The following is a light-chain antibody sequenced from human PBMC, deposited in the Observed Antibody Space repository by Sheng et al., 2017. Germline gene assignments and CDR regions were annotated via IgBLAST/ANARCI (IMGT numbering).Light chain of an antibody. Sequence: SYVLTQPPSVSVAPGKTARIICTGNNIGGKSVHWYQQKPGQAPVVVVYDDDDRPSGIPERFSGSNSGNTATLTISGTQAMDEADYYCQAWDDSTAEVFGGGTKLTVL. CDR2: DDD. CDR1: NIGGKS. V-gene: IGLV3-21*01. CDR3: QAWDDSTAEV. J-gene: IGLJ2*01.